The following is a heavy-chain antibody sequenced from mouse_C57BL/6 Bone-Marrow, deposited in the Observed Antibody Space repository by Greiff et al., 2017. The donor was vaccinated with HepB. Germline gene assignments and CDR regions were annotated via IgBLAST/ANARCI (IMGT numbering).Heavy chain of an antibody. Sequence: EVQGVESGGGLVKPGGSLKLSCAASGFTFSDYGMHWVRQAPEKGLEWVAYISSGSSTIYYADTVKGRFTISSDNAKNTLFLQMTSLRSEDTAMYYCARDYYGSSPWFAYWGQGTLVTVSA. CDR2: ISSGSSTI. CDR3: ARDYYGSSPWFAY. D-gene: IGHD1-1*01. J-gene: IGHJ3*01. CDR1: GFTFSDYG. V-gene: IGHV5-17*01.